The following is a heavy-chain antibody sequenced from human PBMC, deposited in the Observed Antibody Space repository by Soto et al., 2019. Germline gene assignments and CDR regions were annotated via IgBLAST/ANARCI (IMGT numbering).Heavy chain of an antibody. V-gene: IGHV3-15*01. CDR1: GFTFSNAW. CDR3: TTEGGYEGFGDY. J-gene: IGHJ4*02. Sequence: EVQLVESGGGLVKPGGSLRLSCAASGFTFSNAWMSWVRQAPGKGLEWVGRIKSKTDGGTTDYAAPVKGRFTISRDDSKNTLYLQMNSLKSVDTAVYYCTTEGGYEGFGDYWGQGTLVTVSS. CDR2: IKSKTDGGTT. D-gene: IGHD5-12*01.